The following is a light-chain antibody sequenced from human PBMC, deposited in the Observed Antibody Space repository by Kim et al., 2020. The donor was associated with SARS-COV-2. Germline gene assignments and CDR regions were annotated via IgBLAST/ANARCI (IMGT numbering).Light chain of an antibody. J-gene: IGKJ4*01. Sequence: SVGDRVTIGCRASQSIGTRLNWYQQRPGKAPKLLIYAASILQSGVPSRFTGTGSGTDFTLTISSLQPEDFATYYCQQSYSTPWLTFGGGTKVDIK. CDR1: QSIGTR. CDR3: QQSYSTPWLT. CDR2: AAS. V-gene: IGKV1-39*01.